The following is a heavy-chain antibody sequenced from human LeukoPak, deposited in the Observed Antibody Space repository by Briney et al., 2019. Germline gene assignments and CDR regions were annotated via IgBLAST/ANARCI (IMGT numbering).Heavy chain of an antibody. Sequence: PSETLSLTCTVSGGSISSSSYYWGWIRQPPGKGLEWIGSIYYSGSTYYNPSLKSRVTISVDTSKNQFSLKLSSVTAADTAVYYCARYLLSGYDIDYWGQGTLVTVSS. CDR3: ARYLLSGYDIDY. CDR1: GGSISSSSYY. D-gene: IGHD5-12*01. J-gene: IGHJ4*02. CDR2: IYYSGST. V-gene: IGHV4-39*01.